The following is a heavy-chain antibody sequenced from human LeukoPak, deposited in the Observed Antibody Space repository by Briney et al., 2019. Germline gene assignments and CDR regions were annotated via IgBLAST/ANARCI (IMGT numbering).Heavy chain of an antibody. J-gene: IGHJ6*02. CDR1: GGSFSGYY. CDR3: ARRHYDFWSGFSGSYGMDV. CDR2: INHSGST. D-gene: IGHD3-3*01. Sequence: SETLSLTCAVYGGSFSGYYWSWTRQPPGKGLEWIGEINHSGSTNYNPSLKSRVTISVDTSKNQFSLKLSSVTAADTAVYYCARRHYDFWSGFSGSYGMDVWGQGTTVTVSS. V-gene: IGHV4-34*01.